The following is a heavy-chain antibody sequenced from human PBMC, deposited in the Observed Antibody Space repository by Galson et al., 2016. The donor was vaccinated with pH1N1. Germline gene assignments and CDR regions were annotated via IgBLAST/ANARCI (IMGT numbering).Heavy chain of an antibody. Sequence: QSGAEVKKPGDSLRISCKGSGYSFTAFWIAWVRQTPVKGLEWMGIIYPGDSDTRYSPSFQGQVTISVDKSITTAYLQWNNLKASDPAIYYSALSPIGTRRNWFAPWGQGTRVIVSS. V-gene: IGHV5-51*03. CDR3: ALSPIGTRRNWFAP. CDR2: IYPGDSDT. D-gene: IGHD3-10*01. CDR1: GYSFTAFW. J-gene: IGHJ5*02.